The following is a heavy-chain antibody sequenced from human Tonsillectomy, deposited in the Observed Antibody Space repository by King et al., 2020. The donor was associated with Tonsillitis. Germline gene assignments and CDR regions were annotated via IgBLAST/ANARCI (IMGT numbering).Heavy chain of an antibody. CDR2: ISAYNGNT. CDR3: ARAKSPGNVLLFFDGPDS. Sequence: QLVQSGAEMKKPGASVKVSCKASGYIFPSYGISWVRQAPGHGLEWMGYISAYNGNTISAQKLQGRVTMTTDTSTSTAYMELRSLRSDDTAVYYCARAKSPGNVLLFFDGPDSGGKGTRVPVS. J-gene: IGHJ4*02. V-gene: IGHV1-18*01. D-gene: IGHD3-9*01. CDR1: GYIFPSYG.